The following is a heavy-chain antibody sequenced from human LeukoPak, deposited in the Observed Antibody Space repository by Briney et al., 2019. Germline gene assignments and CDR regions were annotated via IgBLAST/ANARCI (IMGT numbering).Heavy chain of an antibody. Sequence: GGSLRLSCAASGFTFSSYGLSWVRQAPGKGLEWVSTISGSAYNSYYADSVKGRFTISRDNSANTLYLQMDNLRAEDTALYYCAKHSGSYFTYYIDSWGQGTLVTVSS. D-gene: IGHD1-26*01. V-gene: IGHV3-23*01. CDR2: ISGSAYNS. J-gene: IGHJ4*02. CDR1: GFTFSSYG. CDR3: AKHSGSYFTYYIDS.